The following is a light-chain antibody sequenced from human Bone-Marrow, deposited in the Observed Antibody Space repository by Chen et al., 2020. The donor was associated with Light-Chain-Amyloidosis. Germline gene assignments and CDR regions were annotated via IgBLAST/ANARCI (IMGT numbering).Light chain of an antibody. Sequence: DILMTQTPLSLSVTPVQPASISCKSSHSLLHSDGRTYLFWFLQKPGQPPQLLMYEVSTRFSGVPDKFTGSGSGTHFTLNISRVEAEDVGIYYCMQSIQLPRTFGQGTKVEIK. V-gene: IGKV2D-29*01. CDR1: HSLLHSDGRTY. J-gene: IGKJ1*01. CDR3: MQSIQLPRT. CDR2: EVS.